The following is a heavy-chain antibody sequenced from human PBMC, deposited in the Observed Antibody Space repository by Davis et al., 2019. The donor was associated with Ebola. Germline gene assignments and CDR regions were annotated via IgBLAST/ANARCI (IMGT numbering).Heavy chain of an antibody. D-gene: IGHD3-3*01. V-gene: IGHV3-13*01. CDR3: ASAIFGGVSMDF. Sequence: GESLKISCAASGFIFRIYDMHWVRQVPGKGLEWVSSIGPAGDTYYPGSVKGRFTISRDNVKNSLYLQMNSLRAGDTAVYYCASAIFGGVSMDFWGQGTTVTVSS. CDR1: GFIFRIYD. J-gene: IGHJ6*02. CDR2: IGPAGDT.